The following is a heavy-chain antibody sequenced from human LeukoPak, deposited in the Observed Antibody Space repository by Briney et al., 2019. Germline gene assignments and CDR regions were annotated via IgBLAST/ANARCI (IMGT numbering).Heavy chain of an antibody. J-gene: IGHJ4*02. D-gene: IGHD6-19*01. CDR3: VARGGWARFDY. Sequence: GGSLRLSCAVSGFTFEDYAMHWVRQAPGKGLDWVAAISWNSGSINYADSVKGRFTISRDNAKNSLYLQMNSLRAEDTAVYYCVARGGWARFDYWGQGTLVTVSS. CDR2: ISWNSGSI. CDR1: GFTFEDYA. V-gene: IGHV3-9*01.